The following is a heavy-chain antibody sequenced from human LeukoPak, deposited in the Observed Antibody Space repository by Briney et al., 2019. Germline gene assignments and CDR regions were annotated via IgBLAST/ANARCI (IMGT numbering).Heavy chain of an antibody. Sequence: GGSLRLSCAASGFTFSSYWMSWVRQAPGKGLEWVANIKQDGSEKYYVDSVKGRFTISRDNAKNSLYLQMNSLRAEDTAVYYCARDPLVARTRFDYWGQGTLVTVSS. D-gene: IGHD2-15*01. J-gene: IGHJ4*02. CDR1: GFTFSSYW. CDR3: ARDPLVARTRFDY. CDR2: IKQDGSEK. V-gene: IGHV3-7*01.